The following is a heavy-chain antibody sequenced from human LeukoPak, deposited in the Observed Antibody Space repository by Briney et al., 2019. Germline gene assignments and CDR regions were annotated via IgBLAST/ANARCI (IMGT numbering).Heavy chain of an antibody. Sequence: GASVKVSCKASGYTFTSYTMHWVRRAPGQRFEWMGWINAGNGDTKYSEKFQGRVTIIRDTSASTGYMELSSLRSEDTAVYYCARVPLHDDSGHYCPHWGQGTLVIVSS. CDR3: ARVPLHDDSGHYCPH. D-gene: IGHD3-22*01. V-gene: IGHV1-3*01. CDR2: INAGNGDT. J-gene: IGHJ1*01. CDR1: GYTFTSYT.